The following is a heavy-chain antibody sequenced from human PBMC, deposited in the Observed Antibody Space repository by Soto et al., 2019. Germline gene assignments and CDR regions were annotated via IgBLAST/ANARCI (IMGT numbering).Heavy chain of an antibody. J-gene: IGHJ6*02. V-gene: IGHV3-23*01. CDR3: ARAVVNYYGMDV. Sequence: PGGSLRLSCAASGFTFSGSDMTWVRQAPGKGLEWVSGISASAANTYYADSVKGRFTISRDNSKNTLFLQLTSLRDEDTAVYYCARAVVNYYGMDVWGQGTTVTVSS. CDR1: GFTFSGSD. D-gene: IGHD2-15*01. CDR2: ISASAANT.